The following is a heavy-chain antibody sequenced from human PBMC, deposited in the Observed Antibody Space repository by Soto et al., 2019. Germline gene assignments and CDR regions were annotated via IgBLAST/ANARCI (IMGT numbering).Heavy chain of an antibody. J-gene: IGHJ6*02. Sequence: QVQMVESGGGVVQPARSLRLSCAASGFSFENYGMHWVRQAPGRGLEWVAIIWYDGSLQYYAAAVTGRFTISRDNSKNTLYLEMNSLRAEDKAVYYCANLWGDGYNLGQDYNGMDVWGQGTTVIVSS. D-gene: IGHD5-12*01. CDR2: IWYDGSLQ. CDR3: ANLWGDGYNLGQDYNGMDV. CDR1: GFSFENYG. V-gene: IGHV3-33*06.